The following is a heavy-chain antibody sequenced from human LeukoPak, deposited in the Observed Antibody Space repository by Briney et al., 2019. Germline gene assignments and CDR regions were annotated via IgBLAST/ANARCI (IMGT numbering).Heavy chain of an antibody. D-gene: IGHD2-21*01. CDR3: ARDGTYCGGDCYSGAFDI. V-gene: IGHV3-66*02. J-gene: IGHJ3*02. CDR2: IYSGGST. Sequence: GGSLRLSCAASGFTVSSNYMSWVRQAPGKGLEWVSVIYSGGSTYYADSVKGRFTISRDNSKNTLYLQMNSLRAEDTAVYYCARDGTYCGGDCYSGAFDIWGQGTMVTVSS. CDR1: GFTVSSNY.